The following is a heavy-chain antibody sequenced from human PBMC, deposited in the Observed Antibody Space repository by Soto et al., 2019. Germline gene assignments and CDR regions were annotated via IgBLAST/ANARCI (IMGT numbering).Heavy chain of an antibody. CDR3: AKVVGELDYYYYGMDV. Sequence: GGSLRLSCAASGLTFSSYAMSWVRQAPGKGLEWVSAISGSGGSTYYADSVKGRFTISRDNSKNTLYLQMNSLRAEDTAVYYCAKVVGELDYYYYGMDVWGQGTTVTVSS. D-gene: IGHD3-10*01. V-gene: IGHV3-23*01. CDR2: ISGSGGST. CDR1: GLTFSSYA. J-gene: IGHJ6*02.